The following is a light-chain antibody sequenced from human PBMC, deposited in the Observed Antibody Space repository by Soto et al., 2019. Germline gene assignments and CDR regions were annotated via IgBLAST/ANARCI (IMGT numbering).Light chain of an antibody. V-gene: IGKV3D-20*02. CDR3: QQRSNWPWT. Sequence: EIVFTQSPGTLSLSPGERATLSCSASQSFTSNYLAWYQQRPGQAPRLLIYGASTRATGIPDRFSGSGSGTDFTLTISSLEPEDFAVYYCQQRSNWPWTFGQGTKVDIK. CDR2: GAS. CDR1: QSFTSNY. J-gene: IGKJ1*01.